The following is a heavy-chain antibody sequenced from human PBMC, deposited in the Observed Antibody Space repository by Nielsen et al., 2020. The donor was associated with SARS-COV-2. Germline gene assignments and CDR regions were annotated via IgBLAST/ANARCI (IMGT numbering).Heavy chain of an antibody. Sequence: GGSLRLSCAASGFTFDDYAMHWVRQAPGKGLEWVSGISWNSGSIGYADSVKGRFTISRDNAKNSLYLQINSLRAEDTAVYYCARDRDLWFGELGDYWGQGTLVTVSS. V-gene: IGHV3-9*01. D-gene: IGHD3-10*01. CDR2: ISWNSGSI. J-gene: IGHJ4*02. CDR1: GFTFDDYA. CDR3: ARDRDLWFGELGDY.